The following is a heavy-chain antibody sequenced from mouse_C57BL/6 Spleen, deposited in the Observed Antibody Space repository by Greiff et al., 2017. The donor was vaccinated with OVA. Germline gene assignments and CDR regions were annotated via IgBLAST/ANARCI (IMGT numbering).Heavy chain of an antibody. CDR2: INYDGSST. V-gene: IGHV5-16*01. Sequence: EVKVVESEGGLVQPGSSMKLSCTASGFTFSDYYMAWVRQVPEKGLEWVANINYDGSSTYYLDSLKSRFIISRDNAKNILYLQMSSLKSEDIATYYCARHYYGYYYAMDYWGQGTSVTVSS. CDR1: GFTFSDYY. CDR3: ARHYYGYYYAMDY. J-gene: IGHJ4*01. D-gene: IGHD1-2*01.